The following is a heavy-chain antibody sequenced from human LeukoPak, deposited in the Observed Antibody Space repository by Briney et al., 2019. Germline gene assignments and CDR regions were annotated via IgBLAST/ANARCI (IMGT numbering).Heavy chain of an antibody. CDR3: ARHSRGFGVPGWFDP. V-gene: IGHV4-39*01. Sequence: SETPSLTCTVSGGSISSSYYYWGWIRQPPGKGLEWIGSIYYSGSTYYNPSLKSRVTISVDTSKNQFSLKLSSVTAADTAVYYCARHSRGFGVPGWFDPWGQGTLVTVSS. D-gene: IGHD3-10*01. CDR2: IYYSGST. J-gene: IGHJ5*02. CDR1: GGSISSSYYY.